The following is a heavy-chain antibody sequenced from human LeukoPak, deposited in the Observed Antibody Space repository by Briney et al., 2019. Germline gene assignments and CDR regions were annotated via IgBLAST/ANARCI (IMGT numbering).Heavy chain of an antibody. CDR3: ARVSGVWGSYRYNWFDP. D-gene: IGHD3-16*02. CDR1: GYTFTSYG. Sequence: GASVKVSCKASGYTFTSYGISWVRQAPGQGLEWMGWISAYNGNTNYAQKLQGRVTMTTDTSTSTAYMELRSLRPDDTAVYYCARVSGVWGSYRYNWFDPWGQGTLVTVSS. V-gene: IGHV1-18*01. J-gene: IGHJ5*02. CDR2: ISAYNGNT.